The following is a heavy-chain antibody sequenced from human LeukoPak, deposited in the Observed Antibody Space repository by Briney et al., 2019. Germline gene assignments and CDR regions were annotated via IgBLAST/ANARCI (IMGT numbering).Heavy chain of an antibody. CDR2: ISVSGGST. Sequence: GGSLRLSCAASGFTFSSYAMSWVRQAAGKGLEWVSTISVSGGSTYYADSVKGRFTISRDNSKNTLFLQMNSLRAEDTAVYYCAKDPYYGSGSYYSVFSYWGQGALVTVSS. D-gene: IGHD3-10*01. V-gene: IGHV3-23*01. CDR1: GFTFSSYA. CDR3: AKDPYYGSGSYYSVFSY. J-gene: IGHJ4*02.